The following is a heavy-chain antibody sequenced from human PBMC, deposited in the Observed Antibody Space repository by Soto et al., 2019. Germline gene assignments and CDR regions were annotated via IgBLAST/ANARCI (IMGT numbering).Heavy chain of an antibody. D-gene: IGHD3-10*01. CDR1: GYSITTYW. V-gene: IGHV5-51*01. CDR2: IYPGDSDT. CDR3: ARDWEFGY. Sequence: GESLKISCKGSGYSITTYWIGWVCQMPGKGLEWMGIIYPGDSDTKYSPSVQGQVTISADTSTSTVYMELSSLRSDDTAVYYCARDWEFGYWGQGTLVTVSS. J-gene: IGHJ4*02.